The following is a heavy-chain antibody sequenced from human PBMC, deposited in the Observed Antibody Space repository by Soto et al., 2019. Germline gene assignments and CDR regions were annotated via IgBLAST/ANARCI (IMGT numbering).Heavy chain of an antibody. Sequence: GGSLRLSCAASGFTFSDYYMSWIRQAPGKGLEWVSYISSSGSTIYYADSVKGRFTISSDNAKNSLYLQMNSLRAEDKAVYYYAAVERYYDFWGGSPNYYYYYMDVWGKGTTVTVSS. D-gene: IGHD3-3*01. CDR3: AAVERYYDFWGGSPNYYYYYMDV. CDR2: ISSSGSTI. V-gene: IGHV3-11*01. J-gene: IGHJ6*03. CDR1: GFTFSDYY.